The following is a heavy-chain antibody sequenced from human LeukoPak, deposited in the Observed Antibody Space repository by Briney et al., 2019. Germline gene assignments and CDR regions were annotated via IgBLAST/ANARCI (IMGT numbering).Heavy chain of an antibody. J-gene: IGHJ4*02. CDR3: AKTFDYDYVWGAISG. D-gene: IGHD3-16*01. V-gene: IGHV3-9*01. CDR2: ISWNSGSI. CDR1: GFTFDDYA. Sequence: GRSLRLSCAASGFTFDDYAMHWIRQAPGKGLEWVSGISWNSGSIGYADSVKGRFTISRDNAKNSLYLQMNSLRAEDTALYHCAKTFDYDYVWGAISGWGQGTLVTVSS.